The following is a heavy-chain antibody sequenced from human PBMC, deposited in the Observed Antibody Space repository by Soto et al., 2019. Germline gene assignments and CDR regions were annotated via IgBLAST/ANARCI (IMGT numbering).Heavy chain of an antibody. CDR3: ARVRWFGERYYYGMDA. CDR1: GGSFSGYY. V-gene: IGHV4-34*01. Sequence: SETLSLTCAVYGGSFSGYYWSWIRQPPGKGLEWIGEINHSGSTNYNPSLKSRVTISVDTSKNQFSLKLSSVTAADTAVYYCARVRWFGERYYYGMDAWGQGTTVTVSS. D-gene: IGHD3-10*01. CDR2: INHSGST. J-gene: IGHJ6*02.